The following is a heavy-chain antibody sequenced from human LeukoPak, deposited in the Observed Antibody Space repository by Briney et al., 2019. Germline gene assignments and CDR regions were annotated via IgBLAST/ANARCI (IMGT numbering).Heavy chain of an antibody. CDR1: GFTFSSFW. J-gene: IGHJ4*02. D-gene: IGHD2-21*01. CDR2: IKGDGITT. V-gene: IGHV3-74*01. Sequence: GGSLRLSCEASGFTFSSFWMHWVRQAPGKGLVRVARIKGDGITTNYADPAKGRFTVSRDNAKNTVYLQMNSLRAEDTAVYYCAKDLHEIAADYWGQGTLVTVAS. CDR3: AKDLHEIAADY.